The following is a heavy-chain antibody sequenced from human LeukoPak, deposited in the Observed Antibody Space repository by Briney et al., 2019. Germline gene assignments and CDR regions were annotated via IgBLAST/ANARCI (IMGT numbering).Heavy chain of an antibody. CDR2: INPNSGGT. V-gene: IGHV1-2*06. CDR3: ARDFLVVATTDAFDI. D-gene: IGHD3-22*01. Sequence: ASVKVSCKASGYTFTGYYMHWVRQAPGQGLEWMGRINPNSGGTNYAQKFQGRVTMTRDTSISTAYMELSRLRSDDTAVYYCARDFLVVATTDAFDIWGQGTMVTVSS. J-gene: IGHJ3*02. CDR1: GYTFTGYY.